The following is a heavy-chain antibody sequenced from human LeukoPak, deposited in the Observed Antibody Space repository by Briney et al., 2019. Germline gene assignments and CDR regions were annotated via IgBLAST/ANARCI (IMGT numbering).Heavy chain of an antibody. V-gene: IGHV1-18*01. CDR3: ARGYDYVWGSPEDY. J-gene: IGHJ4*02. CDR1: GYTFTQYG. Sequence: AASVKVSCKASGYTFTQYGVSWVRQAPGQGLEWMGWIGAYTGNTNYVKKFRGRVTLTRDTSTSTAYMELKSLRSDDTAVYYCARGYDYVWGSPEDYWGQGTLVTVSS. D-gene: IGHD3-16*01. CDR2: IGAYTGNT.